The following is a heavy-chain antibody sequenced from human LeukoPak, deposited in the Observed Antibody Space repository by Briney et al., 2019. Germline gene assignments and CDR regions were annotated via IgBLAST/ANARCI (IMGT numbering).Heavy chain of an antibody. CDR1: GGTFSSYT. D-gene: IGHD3-16*01. V-gene: IGHV1-69*13. CDR3: ARVRASGFTLLYYFDY. CDR2: IIPIFGTA. J-gene: IGHJ4*02. Sequence: GASVKVSCKASGGTFSSYTISWVRQAPGQGLEWMGGIIPIFGTANYAQKFQGRVTITADESTSTAYMELSSLRSEDTAVYYCARVRASGFTLLYYFDYWGQGTLVTVSS.